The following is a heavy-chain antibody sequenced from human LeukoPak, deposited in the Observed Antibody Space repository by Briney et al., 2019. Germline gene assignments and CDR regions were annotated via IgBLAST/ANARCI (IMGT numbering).Heavy chain of an antibody. V-gene: IGHV1-18*01. CDR1: GYTFTSYG. D-gene: IGHD2-2*01. Sequence: GASVKVSCKASGYTFTSYGISWVRQAPGQGLEWMGWISAYNGNTNYAQKLQGRVTMTTDTSTSTAYMELRSLRSDDTAVYYCARPNTLGYCSSTSCYHWFDPWGQGTLVTVSS. CDR3: ARPNTLGYCSSTSCYHWFDP. J-gene: IGHJ5*02. CDR2: ISAYNGNT.